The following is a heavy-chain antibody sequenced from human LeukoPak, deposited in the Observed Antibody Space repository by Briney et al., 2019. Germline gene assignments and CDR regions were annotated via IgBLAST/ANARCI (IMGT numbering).Heavy chain of an antibody. D-gene: IGHD4-23*01. V-gene: IGHV4-59*01. CDR1: GGSISTYY. J-gene: IGHJ4*02. CDR2: IYYSGST. CDR3: ARDTCTVVDY. Sequence: RSETLSLTCTVSGGSISTYYWSWIRQPPGKGLEWIGYIYYSGSTNYNPSLKSRVTTSVDTSKNQFSLKLSSVTAADTAVYYCARDTCTVVDYWGQGTLLSLSS.